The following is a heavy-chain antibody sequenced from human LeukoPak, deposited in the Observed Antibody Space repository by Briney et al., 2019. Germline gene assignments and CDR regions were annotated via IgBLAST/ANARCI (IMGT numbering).Heavy chain of an antibody. CDR3: ARGSIMVRGVIDY. CDR2: IYSGGST. Sequence: GRSLRLSCAASGFTFDDYAMHWVRQAPGKGLEWVSVIYSGGSTYYADSVKGRFTISRDDSKNTLYLQMNSPRAEDTAVYYCARGSIMVRGVIDYWGQGTLVTVSS. V-gene: IGHV3-66*01. CDR1: GFTFDDYA. D-gene: IGHD3-10*01. J-gene: IGHJ4*02.